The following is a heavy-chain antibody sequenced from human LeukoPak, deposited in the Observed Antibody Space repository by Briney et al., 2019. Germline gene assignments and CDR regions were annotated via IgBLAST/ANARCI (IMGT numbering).Heavy chain of an antibody. CDR2: ISYDGSYN. Sequence: GGSLRLSCAASGFTFSSYAMHWVRQAPGKGLEWVALISYDGSYNYYADSVKGRCTISRDNSKNTLYLQMNSLRREDTAVYYCARVQWLQRGIEYWGQGTLVTVSS. CDR3: ARVQWLQRGIEY. D-gene: IGHD6-19*01. J-gene: IGHJ4*02. V-gene: IGHV3-30*04. CDR1: GFTFSSYA.